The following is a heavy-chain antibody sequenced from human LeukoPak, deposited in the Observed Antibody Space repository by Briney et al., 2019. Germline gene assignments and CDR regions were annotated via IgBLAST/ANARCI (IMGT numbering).Heavy chain of an antibody. Sequence: GGSLRLSCAASGFTFSSYAMSWVRQAPGKGLEWVSYISSSSSTIYYADSVKGRFTISRDNAKNSLYLQMNSLRAEDTAVYYCARDQGSSGWYFNSFDYWGQGTLVTVSS. D-gene: IGHD6-19*01. CDR1: GFTFSSYA. CDR2: ISSSSSTI. V-gene: IGHV3-48*01. J-gene: IGHJ4*02. CDR3: ARDQGSSGWYFNSFDY.